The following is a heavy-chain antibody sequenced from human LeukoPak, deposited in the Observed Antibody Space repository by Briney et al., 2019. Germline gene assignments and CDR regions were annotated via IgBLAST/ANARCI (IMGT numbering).Heavy chain of an antibody. Sequence: GGSLRLSCAASGFTFSSYWMSWVRQAPGKGLEGVANIKQDGSEKVYADSVKGRFTISRDNAENSLYLQMNSLRVEDTAVYYCARMGWAYSTYARDWFDPWGQGTLVTVSS. CDR1: GFTFSSYW. CDR3: ARMGWAYSTYARDWFDP. CDR2: IKQDGSEK. V-gene: IGHV3-7*05. J-gene: IGHJ5*02. D-gene: IGHD4-11*01.